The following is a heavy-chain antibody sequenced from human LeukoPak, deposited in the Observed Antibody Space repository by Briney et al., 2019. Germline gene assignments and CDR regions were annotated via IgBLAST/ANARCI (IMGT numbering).Heavy chain of an antibody. CDR2: IWFDGSKT. J-gene: IGHJ4*02. Sequence: GGSLRLSCAASGFTFRNYGMHWVRQAPGKGLEWVGVIWFDGSKTRYADSVKGRFTISRDDSKNTVYLQMSSLRVEDTAVYYCARGNFPNCDGDCFDSWGQGTLVTVSS. D-gene: IGHD2-21*02. CDR1: GFTFRNYG. CDR3: ARGNFPNCDGDCFDS. V-gene: IGHV3-33*01.